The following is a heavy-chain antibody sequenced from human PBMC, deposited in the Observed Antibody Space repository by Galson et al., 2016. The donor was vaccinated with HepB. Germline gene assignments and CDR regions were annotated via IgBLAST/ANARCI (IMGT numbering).Heavy chain of an antibody. CDR2: ADVLGGA. D-gene: IGHD3-3*01. Sequence: TLSLTCDVSGDSITGTYYCWSWIRQPAGRGLEWIGRADVLGGANYSPSLKNRVTILVDTSKKQFSLKLTSVTAADTAVVDCARDTMSALAVWGKGTTVRVSA. CDR1: GDSITGTYYC. V-gene: IGHV4-61*02. CDR3: ARDTMSALAV. J-gene: IGHJ6*04.